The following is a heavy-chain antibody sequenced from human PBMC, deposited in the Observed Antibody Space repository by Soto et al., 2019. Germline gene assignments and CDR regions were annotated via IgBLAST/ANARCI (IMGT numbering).Heavy chain of an antibody. Sequence: GGSLRLSCVGSGFTFSTYSINWVRQAPGKGLEWVSSISSRSDIYYADSVKGRFTISRDNSKNTLYLQMNSLRAEDTAVYYCARATYYDFWSGQIYYYGMDVWGQGTTVTVSS. CDR1: GFTFSTYS. J-gene: IGHJ6*02. CDR3: ARATYYDFWSGQIYYYGMDV. CDR2: ISSRSDI. D-gene: IGHD3-3*01. V-gene: IGHV3-21*01.